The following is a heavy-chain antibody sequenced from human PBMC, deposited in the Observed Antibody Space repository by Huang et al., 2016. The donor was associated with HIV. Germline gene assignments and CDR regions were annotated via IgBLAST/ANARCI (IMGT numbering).Heavy chain of an antibody. Sequence: QVHLVQSGAEVKKPGASVKVSCKASGYIFTNYDINGVRQAPGRGVEWMGMIHPNTGNTGFAQGFQCRVTMTSTTAITTAYMELTSLTSEDTAVYYCARSAYGDLDYWGLGTLVIVSS. CDR1: GYIFTNYD. J-gene: IGHJ4*02. V-gene: IGHV1-8*02. CDR2: IHPNTGNT. CDR3: ARSAYGDLDY. D-gene: IGHD4-17*01.